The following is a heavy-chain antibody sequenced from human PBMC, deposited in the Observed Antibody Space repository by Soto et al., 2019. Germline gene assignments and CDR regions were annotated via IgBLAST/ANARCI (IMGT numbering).Heavy chain of an antibody. CDR3: AKESVEATYSFYGMDV. J-gene: IGHJ6*02. Sequence: LVESGGGVVQPGRSLTLSCAGSGFSFDSYSMHWVRQAPGKGLEWVTTVSFDSKNKYYIDSVEGRFTISRDNSKNMLYLQINSLTHEDTAVYYCAKESVEATYSFYGMDVWGPGTTVTFSS. V-gene: IGHV3-30*18. D-gene: IGHD4-4*01. CDR2: VSFDSKNK. CDR1: GFSFDSYS.